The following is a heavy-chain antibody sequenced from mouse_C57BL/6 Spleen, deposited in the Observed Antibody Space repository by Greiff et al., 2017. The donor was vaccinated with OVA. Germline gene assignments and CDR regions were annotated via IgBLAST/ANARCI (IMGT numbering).Heavy chain of an antibody. J-gene: IGHJ4*01. CDR3: ARERPGTGAMDY. V-gene: IGHV5-4*01. D-gene: IGHD4-1*01. CDR2: ISDGGSYT. Sequence: EVQGVESGGGLVKPGGSLKLSCAASGFTFSSYAMSWVRQTPEKRLEWVATISDGGSYTYYPDNVKGRFTISRDNAKNNLYLQMSHLKSEDTAMYYCARERPGTGAMDYWGQGTSVTVSS. CDR1: GFTFSSYA.